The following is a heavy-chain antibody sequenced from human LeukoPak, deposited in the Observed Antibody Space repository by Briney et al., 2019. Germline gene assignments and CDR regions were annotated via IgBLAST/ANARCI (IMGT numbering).Heavy chain of an antibody. J-gene: IGHJ5*02. CDR3: ARGLLLRETYYDFWSGLKGFDP. D-gene: IGHD3-3*01. CDR1: GGSFSGYY. CDR2: INHSGST. Sequence: SETLSLTCAVYGGSFSGYYWSWIRQPPGKGLEWIGEINHSGSTIYNPSLKSRVTISVDTSKNQFSLKLSSVTAADTAVYYCARGLLLRETYYDFWSGLKGFDPWGQGTLVTVSS. V-gene: IGHV4-34*01.